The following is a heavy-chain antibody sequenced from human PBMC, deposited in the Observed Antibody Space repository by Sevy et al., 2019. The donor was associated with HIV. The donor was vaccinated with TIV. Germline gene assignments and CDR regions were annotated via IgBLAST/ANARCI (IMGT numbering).Heavy chain of an antibody. CDR1: GGSISSYY. CDR3: ARDTTAAGKGFMDV. V-gene: IGHV4-59*01. J-gene: IGHJ6*02. Sequence: SETLSLTCTVSGGSISSYYWSWIRQPPGKGLEWIGYIYYSGSTNYNPSLKSRVTISVDTSKNQFSLKLSSVTAADTAVYYCARDTTAAGKGFMDVWGQRTTVTVSS. D-gene: IGHD6-13*01. CDR2: IYYSGST.